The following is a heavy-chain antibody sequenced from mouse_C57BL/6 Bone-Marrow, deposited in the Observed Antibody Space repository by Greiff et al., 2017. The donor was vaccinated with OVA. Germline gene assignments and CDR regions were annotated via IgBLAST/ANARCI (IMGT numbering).Heavy chain of an antibody. CDR3: ASGFDY. Sequence: VQLQQPGAELVMPGASVKLSCKASGYTFTSYWMHWVKQRPGQGLEWIGEIYPSDSYTNYNQKFKGKSTLTVDKSSSTAYMQLSSLTSEDSAVYYCASGFDYWGKGTTLTVSS. CDR1: GYTFTSYW. J-gene: IGHJ2*01. CDR2: IYPSDSYT. V-gene: IGHV1-69*01.